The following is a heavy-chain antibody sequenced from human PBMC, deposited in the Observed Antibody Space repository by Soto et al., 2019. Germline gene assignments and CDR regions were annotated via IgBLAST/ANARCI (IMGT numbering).Heavy chain of an antibody. CDR1: GGSFSAYY. CDR2: INHSGVT. J-gene: IGHJ4*02. D-gene: IGHD3-22*01. V-gene: IGHV4-34*01. Sequence: SETLSLTCAVYGGSFSAYYCSWIRQPPGKGLEWIGEINHSGVTSYNPSLKSRVTISVDTSKSQFSLKLTSVTAADRAVYYCARGSVDTVDSSGFYEYCGQGTPVTVSS. CDR3: ARGSVDTVDSSGFYEY.